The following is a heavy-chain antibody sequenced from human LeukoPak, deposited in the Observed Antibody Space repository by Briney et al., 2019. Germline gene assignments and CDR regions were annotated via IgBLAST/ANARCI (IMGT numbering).Heavy chain of an antibody. J-gene: IGHJ5*02. CDR3: ARDKAYYYRPSGWFDP. V-gene: IGHV3-33*01. CDR1: GFSFSSYG. D-gene: IGHD3-22*01. CDR2: IWYDRSNK. Sequence: GRSLRLSCAASGFSFSSYGMHWVRQAPGKGLEWVAVIWYDRSNKYYADSVKGRFTIPRDNSKNTLYLQMNSLRAEDTAVYYCARDKAYYYRPSGWFDPWGQGTLVTVSS.